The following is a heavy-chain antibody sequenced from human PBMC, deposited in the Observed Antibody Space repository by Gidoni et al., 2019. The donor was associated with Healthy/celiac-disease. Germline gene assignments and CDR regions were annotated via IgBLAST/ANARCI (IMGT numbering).Heavy chain of an antibody. CDR1: GYSISSGYY. V-gene: IGHV4-38-2*01. CDR3: ARENSY. J-gene: IGHJ4*02. CDR2: IYHSGST. Sequence: QVQLQESGPGLVKPSETLSRTCAVSGYSISSGYYWGWIRQPPGKGLEWIGSIYHSGSTYYNPSLKSRVTISVDTSKNQFSLKLSSVTAADTAVYYCARENSYWGQGTLVTVSS.